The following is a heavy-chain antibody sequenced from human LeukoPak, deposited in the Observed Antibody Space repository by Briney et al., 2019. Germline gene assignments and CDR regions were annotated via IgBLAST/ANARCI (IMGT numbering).Heavy chain of an antibody. CDR2: IRKNVNSYRT. CDR3: VRGDSDSSGHHHAGGH. CDR1: GFTFSDHY. D-gene: IGHD3-22*01. Sequence: RGSLRLSCAGSGFTFSDHYMDWVRQAPGKALQWVGRIRKNVNSYRTEYAPSVKGRFTISRDDSKNSLYLQMNSLRTEDTAVYYCVRGDSDSSGHHHAGGHWGQGTLVTVSS. J-gene: IGHJ4*02. V-gene: IGHV3-72*01.